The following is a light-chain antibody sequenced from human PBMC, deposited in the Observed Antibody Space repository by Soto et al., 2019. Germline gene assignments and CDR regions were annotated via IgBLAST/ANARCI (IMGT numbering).Light chain of an antibody. J-gene: IGLJ2*01. V-gene: IGLV1-47*02. CDR2: SNN. CDR1: SSNIGGTNY. CDR3: ASWDDRLGAVI. Sequence: QSVLTQPPSANGAPGHKVFISCSGSSSNIGGTNYAYWYQQLPGAAPKLLMHSNNLRPSGVPERISGSKFGTAASLAISGLRSEDEAVYYCASWDDRLGAVIFGGGTKVTVL.